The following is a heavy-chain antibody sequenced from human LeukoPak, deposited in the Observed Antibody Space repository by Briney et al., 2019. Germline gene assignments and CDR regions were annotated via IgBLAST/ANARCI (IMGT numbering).Heavy chain of an antibody. D-gene: IGHD2-21*02. CDR1: GGSISSYF. CDR3: ARDRGDYGSSDF. V-gene: IGHV4-4*07. J-gene: IGHJ4*02. Sequence: SETLSLTCTVSGGSISSYFWSWLRQPAGEGLEWIGRIHGSGRTNHNPSLKSRVTMSVDTSKKQFSLELSSVTAADTAVYYCARDRGDYGSSDFWGQGTLVTVSS. CDR2: IHGSGRT.